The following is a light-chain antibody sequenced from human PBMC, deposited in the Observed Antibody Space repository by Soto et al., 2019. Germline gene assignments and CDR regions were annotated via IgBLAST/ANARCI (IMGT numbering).Light chain of an antibody. V-gene: IGKV3-15*01. J-gene: IGKJ4*01. Sequence: EIVMTQSPATLSVSPGERATLSCRASQSVSSKLGWYQQKPGQAPRLLIYGASTRATGIPARFSGSGSGTEFTLNISSLQSEDFAVYYCQQYHNWTLTFVGGTKLEIK. CDR2: GAS. CDR1: QSVSSK. CDR3: QQYHNWTLT.